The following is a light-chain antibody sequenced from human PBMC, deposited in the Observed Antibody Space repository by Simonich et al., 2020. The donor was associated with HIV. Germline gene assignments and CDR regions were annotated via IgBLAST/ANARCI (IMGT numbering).Light chain of an antibody. CDR1: QSVGSS. V-gene: IGKV3-15*01. CDR2: GAS. J-gene: IGKJ1*01. Sequence: EIVMTQSPATLSVSPGERATLSCRASQSVGSSLAWYQQEPGQAPRLLIYGASTRATGIPDRFSGGGAGTEFTLTISSMQSEDFAVYYCQQYNDWPPWTFGQGTKVEIK. CDR3: QQYNDWPPWT.